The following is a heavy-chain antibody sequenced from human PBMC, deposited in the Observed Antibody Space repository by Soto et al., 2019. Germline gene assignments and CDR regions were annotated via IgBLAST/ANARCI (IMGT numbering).Heavy chain of an antibody. CDR1: GYTFTSYG. J-gene: IGHJ6*01. CDR3: ARDLDSSSWYDPYYYGMDV. V-gene: IGHV1-3*01. CDR2: INAGNGNT. D-gene: IGHD6-13*01. Sequence: ASVKVSCKASGYTFTSYGISWVRQAPGQGLEWMGWINAGNGNTKYSQKFQGRVTITRDTSASTAYMELSSLRSEDTAVYYCARDLDSSSWYDPYYYGMDVWGQGTLVTVS.